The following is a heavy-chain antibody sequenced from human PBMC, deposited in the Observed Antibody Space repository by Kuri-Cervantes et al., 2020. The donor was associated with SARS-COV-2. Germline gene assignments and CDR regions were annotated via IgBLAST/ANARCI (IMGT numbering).Heavy chain of an antibody. Sequence: ESLKISCAVSGYSISSGYYWGWIRQPPGKGLEWIGSIYHSGSTYYNPSLKSRVTISVDTSKNQFSLKLSSVTAADTAVYYCARWATGGFDYWGQGTLVTVSS. J-gene: IGHJ4*02. CDR1: GYSISSGYY. V-gene: IGHV4-38-2*01. CDR2: IYHSGST. CDR3: ARWATGGFDY. D-gene: IGHD5-12*01.